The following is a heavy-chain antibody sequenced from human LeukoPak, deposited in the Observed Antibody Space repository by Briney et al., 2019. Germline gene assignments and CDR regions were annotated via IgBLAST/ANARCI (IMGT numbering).Heavy chain of an antibody. Sequence: GGSLRLSCAASGFIFSSYWMSWVRQAPGEGLEWVANIKQIGSEKHYADSVKGRFTISRDNAKNSLDPQMNSLKAEDTAVYYCARRRWGVTKNSDAFDIWGQGTMVTVSS. V-gene: IGHV3-7*01. CDR1: GFIFSSYW. CDR2: IKQIGSEK. J-gene: IGHJ3*02. CDR3: ARRRWGVTKNSDAFDI. D-gene: IGHD4-17*01.